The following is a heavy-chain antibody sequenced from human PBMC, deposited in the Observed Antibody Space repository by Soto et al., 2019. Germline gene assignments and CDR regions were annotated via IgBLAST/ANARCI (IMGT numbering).Heavy chain of an antibody. D-gene: IGHD4-17*01. CDR2: IYYSGST. J-gene: IGHJ6*03. Sequence: SETLSLTCTVSGGSISSGGYYWSWIRQHPGKGLEWIGYIYYSGSTYYNPSLKSRVTISVDTSKNQFSLKLSSVTAADTAVYYCARDATVTTWGGSDYYYMDVWGKGTTVTVSS. CDR3: ARDATVTTWGGSDYYYMDV. V-gene: IGHV4-31*03. CDR1: GGSISSGGYY.